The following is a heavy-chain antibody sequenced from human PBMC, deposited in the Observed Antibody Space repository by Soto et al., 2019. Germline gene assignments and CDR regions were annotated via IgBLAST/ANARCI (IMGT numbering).Heavy chain of an antibody. CDR2: IYHSGST. J-gene: IGHJ4*02. D-gene: IGHD1-26*01. CDR3: ARGWEPTRGYYFDY. V-gene: IGHV4-4*02. Sequence: SETLSLTCAVSGGSISSINWWSWVRQPPGKGLEWIGEIYHSGSTNYSPSLKSRVTISVDKSKNQFSLKLSSVTAADTAVYYCARGWEPTRGYYFDYWGQGTLVTVSS. CDR1: GGSISSINW.